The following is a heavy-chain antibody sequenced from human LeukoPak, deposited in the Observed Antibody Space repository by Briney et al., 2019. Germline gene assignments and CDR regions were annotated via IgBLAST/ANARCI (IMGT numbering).Heavy chain of an antibody. D-gene: IGHD3-22*01. Sequence: SETLSLTCTVSGGSISTYYWSWIRQTAGKGLEWIGRIYSSGSTNYNPSLESRVTVSLDTSKNQFSLKLSSVTAADTAFYYCARESSVSSWAFDIWGQGTVVTVSS. V-gene: IGHV4-4*07. CDR1: GGSISTYY. CDR2: IYSSGST. J-gene: IGHJ3*02. CDR3: ARESSVSSWAFDI.